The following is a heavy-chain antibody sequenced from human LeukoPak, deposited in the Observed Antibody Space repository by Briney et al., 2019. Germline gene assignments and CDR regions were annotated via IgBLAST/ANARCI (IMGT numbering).Heavy chain of an antibody. Sequence: GRPLRLSCAASGFTFSSYGMHWVRQAPGKGLEWVALISYDGSNKDYADSVKGRFTISRDNSKNTLYLQMNSLRPEDTAVYYCARWRTGTIFDYWGQGTLVIVSS. J-gene: IGHJ4*02. D-gene: IGHD1-7*01. V-gene: IGHV3-30*03. CDR2: ISYDGSNK. CDR1: GFTFSSYG. CDR3: ARWRTGTIFDY.